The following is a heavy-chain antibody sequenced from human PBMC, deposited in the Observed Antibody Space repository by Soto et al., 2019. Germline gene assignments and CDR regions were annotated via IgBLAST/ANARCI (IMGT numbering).Heavy chain of an antibody. Sequence: CLSGALCRGAVSSYYCSFIRQPQGKGLEWIGYIYYSGSTNYNPSLKSRVTISVDTSKNQFSLKLSSVTAADTAVYYCARDISSGWYMGPPNAAFDIWGQGTMVTVS. J-gene: IGHJ3*02. CDR1: RGAVSSYY. CDR2: IYYSGST. CDR3: ARDISSGWYMGPPNAAFDI. D-gene: IGHD6-19*01. V-gene: IGHV4-59*02.